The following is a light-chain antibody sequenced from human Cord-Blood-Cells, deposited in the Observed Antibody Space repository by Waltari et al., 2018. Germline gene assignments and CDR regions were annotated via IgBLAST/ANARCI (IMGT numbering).Light chain of an antibody. CDR3: AAWDDSLSGNYV. CDR1: SSTIGRNY. Sequence: QSVLTQPPSASGTPGQRVTVSCSGSSSTIGRNYVYWYQQLPGTAPKLLIYRNNQRPSGVPDRFSGSKSGTSASLAISGLRSEDEADYYCAAWDDSLSGNYVFGTGTKVTVL. CDR2: RNN. V-gene: IGLV1-47*01. J-gene: IGLJ1*01.